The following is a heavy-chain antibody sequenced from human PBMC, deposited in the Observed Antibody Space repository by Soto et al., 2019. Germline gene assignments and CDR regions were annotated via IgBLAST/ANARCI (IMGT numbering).Heavy chain of an antibody. V-gene: IGHV3-74*01. CDR2: VHSDGTTT. J-gene: IGHJ3*01. D-gene: IGHD3-10*01. CDR3: ARGDRGGFDL. Sequence: EVQLVESGGGLVQPGESLRLSCAASGFTLDNYWMHWVRQAPGKGLVWVSRVHSDGTTTTYADSVKGRFTISRDNARNTVSLQMSSLRAEDTAIYYCARGDRGGFDLWGHGTVVTVSS. CDR1: GFTLDNYW.